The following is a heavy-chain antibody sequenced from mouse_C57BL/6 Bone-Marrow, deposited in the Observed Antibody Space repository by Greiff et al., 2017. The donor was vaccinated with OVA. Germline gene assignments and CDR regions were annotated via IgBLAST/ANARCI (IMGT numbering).Heavy chain of an antibody. J-gene: IGHJ2*01. CDR2: IYPGDGDT. CDR1: GYAFSSSW. V-gene: IGHV1-82*01. CDR3: ARWRGN. Sequence: VQLQQSGPELVKPGASVKISCKASGYAFSSSWMNWVKQRPGKGLEWIGRIYPGDGDTNYNGKFKGKATLTADKSSSTAYMQLSSLTAEDSAVYFCARWRGNWGQGTTLTVSS.